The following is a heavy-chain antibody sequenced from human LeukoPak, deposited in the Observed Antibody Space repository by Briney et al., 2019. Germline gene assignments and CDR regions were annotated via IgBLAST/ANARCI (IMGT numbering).Heavy chain of an antibody. D-gene: IGHD3-3*01. J-gene: IGHJ4*02. CDR2: ISGSGGST. Sequence: PGGSLRLSCAASGFTFSSYAMSWVRQAPGKGLEWVSAISGSGGSTYYADSVKGRFTISRDNSKNTLYLQMNSLRAEDTAVHYCAKGQGIFGVVISSFDYWGQGTLVTVSS. V-gene: IGHV3-23*01. CDR1: GFTFSSYA. CDR3: AKGQGIFGVVISSFDY.